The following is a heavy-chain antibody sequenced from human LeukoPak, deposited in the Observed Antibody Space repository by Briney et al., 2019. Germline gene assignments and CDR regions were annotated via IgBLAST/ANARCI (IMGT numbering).Heavy chain of an antibody. CDR1: GFTFSSYW. D-gene: IGHD3-22*01. J-gene: IGHJ4*02. CDR3: ARVYETNGYLY. V-gene: IGHV3-74*01. CDR2: INSDGSST. Sequence: GGSLRLSCAAFGFTFSSYWMHWVRQAPGKGLVWVSRINSDGSSTSYADSVKGRFTISRDNAKNTVYLQMNSLRVEDTAVYYCARVYETNGYLYWGQGSLVTVSS.